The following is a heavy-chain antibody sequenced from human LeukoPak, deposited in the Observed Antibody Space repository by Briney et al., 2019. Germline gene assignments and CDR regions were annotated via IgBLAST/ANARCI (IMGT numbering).Heavy chain of an antibody. Sequence: EASVKVSCKASGYTFNSYYIHWMRQAPGQGLEWMGLINVSSGSSGSAPKFQGRVTMTSDMSTNTVYMQLSSLRSDDTASYYCARDLVTGYDPSGLNPRDMFDYWGQGTLLIVSP. D-gene: IGHD3-22*01. J-gene: IGHJ4*02. CDR3: ARDLVTGYDPSGLNPRDMFDY. CDR1: GYTFNSYY. CDR2: INVSSGSS. V-gene: IGHV1-46*02.